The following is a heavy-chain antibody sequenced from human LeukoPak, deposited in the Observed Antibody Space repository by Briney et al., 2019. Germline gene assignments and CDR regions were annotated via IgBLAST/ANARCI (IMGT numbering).Heavy chain of an antibody. CDR2: INHSGIT. CDR3: ARGSLRITMVRGVIIAFIFDY. V-gene: IGHV4-34*01. Sequence: SETQSLTCAVYGGSFSGYYWSWIRQPPGNGLEWIGEINHSGITNYNPSLKSRVTISVDTSKNQFSLKLSSVTAADTAVYYCARGSLRITMVRGVIIAFIFDYWGQGTLVTVSS. J-gene: IGHJ4*02. CDR1: GGSFSGYY. D-gene: IGHD3-10*01.